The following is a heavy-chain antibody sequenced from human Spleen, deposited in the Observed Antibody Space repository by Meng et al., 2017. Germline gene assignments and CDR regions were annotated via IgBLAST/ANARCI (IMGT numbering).Heavy chain of an antibody. Sequence: QVQLQESVPGLVKPSQTLSLTCTVSGGSIRSGDYYWSWIRQPPGKGLEWIGDIYYSGSTFYSPSLKSRVTISVDTSKNQFSLKLKSVTAADTAVYYCARGVDESSGYYYVGWGQGTLVTVSS. V-gene: IGHV4-30-4*01. D-gene: IGHD3-22*01. J-gene: IGHJ4*02. CDR3: ARGVDESSGYYYVG. CDR2: IYYSGST. CDR1: GGSIRSGDYY.